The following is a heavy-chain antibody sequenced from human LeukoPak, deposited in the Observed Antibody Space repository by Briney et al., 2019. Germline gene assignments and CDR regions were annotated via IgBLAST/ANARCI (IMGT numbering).Heavy chain of an antibody. CDR3: ARASGSYRPETDY. CDR1: GYTFTGYY. Sequence: GASVKVSCKASGYTFTGYYMHWVRQAPGQGLEWMGWINPNSGGTNYAQKFQGRVTMTRDTSISTAYMELSRLRSDDTAAYYCARASGSYRPETDYWGQGTLVTVSS. D-gene: IGHD1-26*01. J-gene: IGHJ4*02. V-gene: IGHV1-2*02. CDR2: INPNSGGT.